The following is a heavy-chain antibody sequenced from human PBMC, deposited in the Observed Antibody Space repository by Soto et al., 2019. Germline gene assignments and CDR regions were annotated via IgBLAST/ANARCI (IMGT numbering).Heavy chain of an antibody. J-gene: IGHJ1*01. V-gene: IGHV3-33*01. Sequence: QVQLVESGGGVVQPGRSLRLSCAASGFTFSSYGMHWVRQAPGTGLEWVAVIWYDGSNKYYADSVKGRFTISRDNSKNTLYLQMNSLRAADTAVYSCARDFYAYCGGDCQNGAEYFQHWGQGTLVTVSS. CDR3: ARDFYAYCGGDCQNGAEYFQH. CDR2: IWYDGSNK. CDR1: GFTFSSYG. D-gene: IGHD2-21*01.